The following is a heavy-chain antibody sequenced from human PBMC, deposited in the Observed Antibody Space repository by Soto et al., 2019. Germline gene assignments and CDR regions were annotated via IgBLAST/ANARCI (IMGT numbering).Heavy chain of an antibody. CDR3: ATHDGPAAAGLVLDF. V-gene: IGHV3-7*02. D-gene: IGHD6-25*01. Sequence: EERLVESGGGLVQPGGSLRLYSEASGFTFSSRWMTWVRQGPGKGLEWVANIHEDKNAKDYVDSVKGRFTISRDNAKNSLYLQMNSLRDEDTAVYYCATHDGPAAAGLVLDFWGQGALVIVSS. CDR1: GFTFSSRW. CDR2: IHEDKNAK. J-gene: IGHJ4*02.